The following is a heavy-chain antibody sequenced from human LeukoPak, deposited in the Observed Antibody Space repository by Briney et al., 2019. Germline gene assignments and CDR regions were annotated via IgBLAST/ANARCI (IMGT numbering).Heavy chain of an antibody. CDR2: IYSSGNT. J-gene: IGHJ4*02. CDR3: ARDEGIAAQFDY. CDR1: GGSVNSGTYY. Sequence: PSQTLSLTCSVSGGSVNSGTYYWSWIRQPAGKGLEWIGYIYSSGNTDYNPALKSRVTMSMDTSRNQFSLKLRSVTAADTAIYYCARDEGIAAQFDYWGQGTLVTVSS. D-gene: IGHD6-6*01. V-gene: IGHV4-61*10.